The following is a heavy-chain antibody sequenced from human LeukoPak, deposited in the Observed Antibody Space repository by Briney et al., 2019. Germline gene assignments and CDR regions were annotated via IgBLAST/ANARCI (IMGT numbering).Heavy chain of an antibody. CDR1: GYTFTGYY. CDR3: ARMYYDSSGYLDAFDI. CDR2: INPNSGGT. V-gene: IGHV1-2*02. Sequence: ASVKVSCKASGYTFTGYYMHWVRQAPGQGLEWMGWINPNSGGTNYAQKFQGRVTMTTDTSTSTAYMELRSLRSDDTAVYYCARMYYDSSGYLDAFDIWGQGTMVTVSS. J-gene: IGHJ3*02. D-gene: IGHD3-22*01.